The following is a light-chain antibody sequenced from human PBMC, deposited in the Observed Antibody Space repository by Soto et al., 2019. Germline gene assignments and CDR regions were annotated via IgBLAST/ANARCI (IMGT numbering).Light chain of an antibody. CDR3: HQYNNWPFT. CDR2: GVS. Sequence: KVMTQSPATLSVSPWERATLSCRASQTVSSNLAWYQQKPGQAPRLLIYGVSTRATGIPARFSGSGSGTEFTLTISSLQSEDFAVYYCHQYNNWPFTFGQGTKVDIK. V-gene: IGKV3D-15*01. CDR1: QTVSSN. J-gene: IGKJ2*01.